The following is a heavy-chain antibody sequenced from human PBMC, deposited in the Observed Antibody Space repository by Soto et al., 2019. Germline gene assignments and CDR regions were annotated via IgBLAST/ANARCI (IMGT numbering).Heavy chain of an antibody. CDR1: GGSISSGGYS. D-gene: IGHD4-4*01. J-gene: IGHJ6*02. CDR3: ARGDSNYSKGLYYYGMDV. Sequence: SETLSLTCAVSGGSISSGGYSWSWIRQPPGKGLEWIGYIYHSGSTYYNPSLKSRVTISVDRSKNQFSLKLSSVTAADTAVYYCARGDSNYSKGLYYYGMDVWGQGTTVTVSS. CDR2: IYHSGST. V-gene: IGHV4-30-2*01.